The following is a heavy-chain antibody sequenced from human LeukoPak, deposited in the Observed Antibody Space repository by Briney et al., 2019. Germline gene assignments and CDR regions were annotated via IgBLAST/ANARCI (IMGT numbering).Heavy chain of an antibody. D-gene: IGHD6-19*01. J-gene: IGHJ6*03. Sequence: GGSLRPSCAASGFSFSTYGMSWVRQAPGKGLEWVSAIGGSGGGTYYADSVKGRFTISRDNSKNTLYLQMNSLRAEDTAVYYCAKRGSGWYEDYYYYMDVWGKGTTVTISS. CDR3: AKRGSGWYEDYYYYMDV. CDR1: GFSFSTYG. V-gene: IGHV3-23*01. CDR2: IGGSGGGT.